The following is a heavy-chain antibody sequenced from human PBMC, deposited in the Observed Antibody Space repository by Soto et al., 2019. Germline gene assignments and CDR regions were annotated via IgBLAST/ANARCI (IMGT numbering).Heavy chain of an antibody. D-gene: IGHD4-17*01. CDR2: IYSGGST. V-gene: IGHV3-53*01. CDR1: GFTVSSNY. Sequence: AASGFTVSSNYMSWVRQAPGKGLEWVSVIYSGGSTYYADSVKGRFTISRDNSKNTLYLQMNSLRAEDTAVYYCARGSTVNYPLDYWGQGTLVTVYS. J-gene: IGHJ4*02. CDR3: ARGSTVNYPLDY.